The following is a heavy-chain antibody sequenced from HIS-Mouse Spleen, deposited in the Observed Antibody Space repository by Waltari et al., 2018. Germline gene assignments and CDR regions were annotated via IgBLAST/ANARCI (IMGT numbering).Heavy chain of an antibody. CDR2: INPSSGGT. V-gene: IGHV1-2*02. CDR1: GYTFTGYY. Sequence: QVQLVQSGAEVKKPGASVKVSCKASGYTFTGYYMHWVRQAPGQGLEWMGWINPSSGGTNYAQKLQGRVTMTRDTSISTAYMELSRLRSDDTAVYYCARGSGRWELLLPNWFDPWGQGTLVTVSS. CDR3: ARGSGRWELLLPNWFDP. J-gene: IGHJ5*02. D-gene: IGHD1-26*01.